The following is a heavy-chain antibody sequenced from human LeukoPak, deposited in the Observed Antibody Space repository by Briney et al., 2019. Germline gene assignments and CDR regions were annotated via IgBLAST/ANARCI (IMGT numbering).Heavy chain of an antibody. CDR2: IYSVGST. D-gene: IGHD4-23*01. J-gene: IGHJ4*02. CDR3: ARDRDYGGFDY. V-gene: IGHV3-53*01. CDR1: GFTVSSNF. Sequence: GGFLRLSCADSGFTVSSNFMSWVRQAPGKGLEWVSVIYSVGSTYYANSVKGRFTISRDNSKNTLYLQMNSLRAEDTAVYYCARDRDYGGFDYWGQGTLVTVSS.